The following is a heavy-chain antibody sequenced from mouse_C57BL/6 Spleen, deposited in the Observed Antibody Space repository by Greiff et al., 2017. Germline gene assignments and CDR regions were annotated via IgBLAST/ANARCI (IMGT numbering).Heavy chain of an antibody. CDR3: TYYYGSNYAMDY. V-gene: IGHV14-1*01. Sequence: EVKVVESGAELVRPGASVKLSCTASGFNIKDYYMHWVKQRPEQGLEWIGRIDPEDGDTEYAPKFQGKATMTADTSSNTAYLQLSSLTSEDTAVYYCTYYYGSNYAMDYWGQGTSVTVSS. D-gene: IGHD1-1*01. J-gene: IGHJ4*01. CDR1: GFNIKDYY. CDR2: IDPEDGDT.